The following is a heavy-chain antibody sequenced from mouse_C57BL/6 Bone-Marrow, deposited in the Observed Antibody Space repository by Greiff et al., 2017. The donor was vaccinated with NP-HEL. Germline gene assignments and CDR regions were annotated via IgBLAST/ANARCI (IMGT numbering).Heavy chain of an antibody. J-gene: IGHJ2*01. V-gene: IGHV1-59*01. CDR2: IDPSDSYT. CDR3: AREGIYYDYDEDY. Sequence: QVQLKQPGAELVRPGTSVKLSCKASGYTFTSYWMHWVKQRPGQGLEWIGVIDPSDSYTNYNQKFKGKATLTVDTSSSTAYMQLSSLTSEDSAVYYCAREGIYYDYDEDYWGQGTTLTVSS. D-gene: IGHD2-4*01. CDR1: GYTFTSYW.